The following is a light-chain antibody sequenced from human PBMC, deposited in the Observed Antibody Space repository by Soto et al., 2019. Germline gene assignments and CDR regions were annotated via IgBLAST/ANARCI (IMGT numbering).Light chain of an antibody. CDR2: VAS. CDR1: QSISSY. J-gene: IGKJ1*01. V-gene: IGKV1-5*01. Sequence: DIQMTQSPSPLSASVGERVTITCRASQSISSYLSWYQQKPGKAPKLLINVASTLQSGVPSRFSGSGSGTEFTLTISSLQLDDFATYYCQQYNSYWKTFGQGTKVDIK. CDR3: QQYNSYWKT.